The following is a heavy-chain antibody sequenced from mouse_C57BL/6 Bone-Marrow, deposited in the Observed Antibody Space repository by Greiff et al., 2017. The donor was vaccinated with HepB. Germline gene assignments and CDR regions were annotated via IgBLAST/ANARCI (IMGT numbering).Heavy chain of an antibody. D-gene: IGHD1-1*01. V-gene: IGHV1-81*01. J-gene: IGHJ1*03. CDR2: IYPRSGNT. CDR1: GYTFTSYG. Sequence: QVQLQQSGAELARPGASVKLSCKASGYTFTSYGISWVKQRTGQGLEWIGEIYPRSGNTYYNEKFKGKATLTADKSSSTAYMELRSLTSEDSAVYFCARWDYYGSSWSYWYFDVGGTGTTVTVSS. CDR3: ARWDYYGSSWSYWYFDV.